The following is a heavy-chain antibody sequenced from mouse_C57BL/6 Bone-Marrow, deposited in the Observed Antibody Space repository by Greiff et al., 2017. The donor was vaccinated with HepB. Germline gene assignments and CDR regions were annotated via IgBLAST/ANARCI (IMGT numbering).Heavy chain of an antibody. V-gene: IGHV1-69*01. D-gene: IGHD2-1*01. CDR1: GYTFTSYW. CDR2: IDPSDSYT. J-gene: IGHJ2*01. Sequence: VQLQQPGAELVMPGASVKLSCKASGYTFTSYWMHWVKQRPGQGLEWIGEIDPSDSYTNYNQKFKGKSTLTVDKSSSTAYMQLSSLTSEDSAVYYCARAIYYGKSQGYWGQGTTLTVSS. CDR3: ARAIYYGKSQGY.